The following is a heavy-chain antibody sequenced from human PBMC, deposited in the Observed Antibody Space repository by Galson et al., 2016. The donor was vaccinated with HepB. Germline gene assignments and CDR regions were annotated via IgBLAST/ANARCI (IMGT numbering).Heavy chain of an antibody. D-gene: IGHD6-19*01. CDR2: LYWSSTPI. J-gene: IGHJ6*02. CDR3: GKDLLAGGMDV. V-gene: IGHV3-9*02. Sequence: SLRLSCAASGFTSNDHAMHWVRQAPGKGLEWVSRLYWSSTPIDYADSVKGRFTISRDNAKNFLYLQMNSLRAEDTAVYYCGKDLLAGGMDVWGQGTTVTVSS. CDR1: GFTSNDHA.